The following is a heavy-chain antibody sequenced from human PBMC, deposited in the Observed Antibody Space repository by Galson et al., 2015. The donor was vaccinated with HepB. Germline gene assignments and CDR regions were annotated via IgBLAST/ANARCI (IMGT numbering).Heavy chain of an antibody. V-gene: IGHV6-1*01. D-gene: IGHD6-13*01. Sequence: CAISGDSVSSNTAAWNWIRQSPSRGLEWLGRTYYRPKWYNDYAVSVKSRVTINPDTSKNQFSLQLNSVTPEDTAVYYCARGPIADQRPYGMDVWGQGTTVTVSS. CDR2: TYYRPKWYN. CDR1: GDSVSSNTAA. J-gene: IGHJ6*02. CDR3: ARGPIADQRPYGMDV.